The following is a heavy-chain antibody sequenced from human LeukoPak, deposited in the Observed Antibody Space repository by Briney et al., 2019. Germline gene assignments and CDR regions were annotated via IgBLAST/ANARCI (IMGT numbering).Heavy chain of an antibody. D-gene: IGHD2-2*02. CDR1: GYTFTNYG. Sequence: ASVTVSFKVSGYTFTNYGINWVRQATGQGLEWMGWMNPNSGNTGYAQKFQGRVTMTRNTSISTAYMELSSLRSEDTAVYYCARGPRSRYCSSTSCYTTRWFDPWGQGTLVTVSS. V-gene: IGHV1-8*02. CDR3: ARGPRSRYCSSTSCYTTRWFDP. J-gene: IGHJ5*02. CDR2: MNPNSGNT.